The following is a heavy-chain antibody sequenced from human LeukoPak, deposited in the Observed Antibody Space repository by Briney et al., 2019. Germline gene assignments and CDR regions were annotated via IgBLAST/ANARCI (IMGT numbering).Heavy chain of an antibody. J-gene: IGHJ6*03. CDR3: ATDCLRKPGPRRILEWLLPSKQSPRYYYYYMDV. D-gene: IGHD3-3*01. CDR2: FDPEDGET. CDR1: GYTLTELS. Sequence: GASVKVSCKVSGYTLTELSMHWVRQAPGKGLEWMGGFDPEDGETIYAQKFQGRATMTEDTSTDTAYMELSSLRSEDTAVYYCATDCLRKPGPRRILEWLLPSKQSPRYYYYYMDVWGKGTTVTVSS. V-gene: IGHV1-24*01.